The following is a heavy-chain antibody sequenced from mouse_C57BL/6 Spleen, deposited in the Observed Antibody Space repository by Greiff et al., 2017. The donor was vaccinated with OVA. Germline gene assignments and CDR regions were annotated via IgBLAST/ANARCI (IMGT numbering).Heavy chain of an antibody. J-gene: IGHJ4*01. Sequence: QVTLKVSGPGLLQSSQTLSLTCSSSGFSLSTSGMGVIWIRQPSGKGLEWLAHIYWGDDKRYNPFLKSRPTISKDTSRNQVSLKITSVDTADTAAYYCARREGYGSRAMDYWGQGTSVTVSS. CDR1: GFSLSTSGMG. V-gene: IGHV8-12*01. D-gene: IGHD1-1*01. CDR2: IYWGDDK. CDR3: ARREGYGSRAMDY.